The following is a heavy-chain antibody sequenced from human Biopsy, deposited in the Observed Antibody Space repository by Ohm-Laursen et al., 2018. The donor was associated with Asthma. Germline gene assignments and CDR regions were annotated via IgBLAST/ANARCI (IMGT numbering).Heavy chain of an antibody. CDR1: GFTVSTNG. Sequence: LSLTCAASGFTVSTNGMSWVRQPPGKGLEWVSVIYSGGGTYYADSVQGRVTISRDNSKNTLSLQMNSLRAEDTAVYYCARAYGGSFFSGSFDIWGQGTMVTVSS. J-gene: IGHJ3*02. V-gene: IGHV3-53*01. CDR2: IYSGGGT. CDR3: ARAYGGSFFSGSFDI. D-gene: IGHD4-23*01.